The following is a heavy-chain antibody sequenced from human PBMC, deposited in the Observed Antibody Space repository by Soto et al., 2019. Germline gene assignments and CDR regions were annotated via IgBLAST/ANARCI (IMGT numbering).Heavy chain of an antibody. CDR1: GGSISSSNW. D-gene: IGHD1-26*01. V-gene: IGHV4-4*02. J-gene: IGHJ6*02. Sequence: QVQLQESGPGLVKPSGTLSLTCAVSGGSISSSNWWSWVRQPPGKGLEWIGEIYHSGRTNYNPSLRSRVNXSXAXXKSKFTIKLCSVIAAATAVYYCARVSGSYYYGLDVWGQGTTVTDSS. CDR2: IYHSGRT. CDR3: ARVSGSYYYGLDV.